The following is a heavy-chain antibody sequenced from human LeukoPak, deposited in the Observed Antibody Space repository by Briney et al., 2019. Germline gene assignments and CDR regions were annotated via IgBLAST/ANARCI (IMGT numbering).Heavy chain of an antibody. J-gene: IGHJ4*02. Sequence: PGGSLRLSCAASGFTVSSNYMSWVRQAPGKGLEWVSVIYSGGRTYYADSVKGRFTISRDNSKNTWYLQMNSLSAEDKAVYYCARAPYYDFWSGYYPFDYWGQGTLVTVSS. CDR3: ARAPYYDFWSGYYPFDY. CDR1: GFTVSSNY. D-gene: IGHD3-3*01. CDR2: IYSGGRT. V-gene: IGHV3-66*02.